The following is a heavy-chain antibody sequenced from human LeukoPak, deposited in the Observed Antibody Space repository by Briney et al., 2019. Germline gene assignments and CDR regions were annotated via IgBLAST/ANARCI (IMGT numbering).Heavy chain of an antibody. CDR1: GFTFSSYA. CDR2: ISYDGSNK. Sequence: PGGSLRLSCAASGFTFSSYAMHWVRQAPGKGLEWVAVISYDGSNKYYADSVKGRFTISRDNSKNTLYLHMKSLRAEDAAVSYCAKGDGLHGAFDIWGQGKIVTVS. J-gene: IGHJ3*02. CDR3: AKGDGLHGAFDI. V-gene: IGHV3-30*04.